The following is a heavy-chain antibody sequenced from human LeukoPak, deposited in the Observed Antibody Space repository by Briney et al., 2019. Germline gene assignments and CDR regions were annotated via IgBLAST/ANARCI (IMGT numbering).Heavy chain of an antibody. J-gene: IGHJ4*02. D-gene: IGHD4-11*01. CDR2: ISSSSSYI. V-gene: IGHV3-21*01. Sequence: GGSLRLSCAASGFTFSSYSMNWVRQAPGKGLEWVSSISSSSSYIYYADSVKGRFTISRDNAKNSPYLQMNSLRAEDTAVYYCARDPYSGLFDYWGQGTLVTVSS. CDR3: ARDPYSGLFDY. CDR1: GFTFSSYS.